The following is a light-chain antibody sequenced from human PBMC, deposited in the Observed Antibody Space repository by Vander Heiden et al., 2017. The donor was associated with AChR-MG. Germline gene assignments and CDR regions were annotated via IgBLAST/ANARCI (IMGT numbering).Light chain of an antibody. Sequence: DIQMTQSPSTLSASVGDRVTITCRASQSIIRWLAWYQQKPGKAPKLLIYKASTLESGVPSRFSGSGSGTEFTLTISSLQPDDFATYYCQQDNNYWTFGQGTKVEIK. J-gene: IGKJ1*01. CDR3: QQDNNYWT. CDR1: QSIIRW. V-gene: IGKV1-5*03. CDR2: KAS.